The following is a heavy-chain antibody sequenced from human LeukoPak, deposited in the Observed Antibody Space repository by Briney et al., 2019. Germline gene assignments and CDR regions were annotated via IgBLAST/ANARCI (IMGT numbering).Heavy chain of an antibody. Sequence: SQTLSLTCDISGESISSNGATWNWIRQSPSRGLEWLGRTYYRSKWYNDYAVSGKRRITINPDTSKNQFSLQLNSVTPDDTAVYYCAGSNHYYYGMDVWGQGTTVTVSS. CDR2: TYYRSKWYN. D-gene: IGHD1-14*01. CDR1: GESISSNGAT. CDR3: AGSNHYYYGMDV. V-gene: IGHV6-1*01. J-gene: IGHJ6*02.